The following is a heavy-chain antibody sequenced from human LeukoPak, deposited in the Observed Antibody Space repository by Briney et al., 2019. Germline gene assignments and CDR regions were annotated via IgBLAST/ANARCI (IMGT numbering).Heavy chain of an antibody. D-gene: IGHD3-10*01. V-gene: IGHV1-2*02. Sequence: ASVKVSCKASGYTFTDYYMHWVRQAPGQGLEWMGWINPNSGGTSYAQKFQGRVTMTRDTSISTAYMDLSRLRSDDTAVYYCVRLPRRLNYYGSGSSTYYYYYYMDVWGKGTTVTISS. CDR1: GYTFTDYY. CDR3: VRLPRRLNYYGSGSSTYYYYYYMDV. CDR2: INPNSGGT. J-gene: IGHJ6*03.